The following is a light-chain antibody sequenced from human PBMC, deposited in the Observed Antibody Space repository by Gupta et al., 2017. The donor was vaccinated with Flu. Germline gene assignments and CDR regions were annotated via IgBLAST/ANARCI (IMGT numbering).Light chain of an antibody. CDR3: KQYRAFMT. J-gene: IGKJ3*01. V-gene: IGKV3-20*01. Sequence: EIVLTQSPGTLSLSTGERATLTCRANETVNYDYLAWYQHQPGQAPRLLIYGASNLANGVPARFSGSGSGTEFTLTISRLDPEDFATYCWKQYRAFMTFGPGTKV. CDR1: ETVNYDY. CDR2: GAS.